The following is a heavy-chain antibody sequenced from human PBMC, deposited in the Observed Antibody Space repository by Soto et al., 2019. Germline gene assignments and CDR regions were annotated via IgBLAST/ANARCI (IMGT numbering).Heavy chain of an antibody. CDR1: GFTFSSYG. CDR3: AKDWSDILPGYYNNNDAFDI. CDR2: ISYDGSNK. Sequence: QVQLVESGGGVVQPGRSLRLSCAASGFTFSSYGMHWVRQAPGKGLEWVAVISYDGSNKYYADSVQGRFTISRDNSKNTLYLQMNSLRAEDTAVYYCAKDWSDILPGYYNNNDAFDIWGKGTMVTVSS. V-gene: IGHV3-30*18. J-gene: IGHJ3*02. D-gene: IGHD3-9*01.